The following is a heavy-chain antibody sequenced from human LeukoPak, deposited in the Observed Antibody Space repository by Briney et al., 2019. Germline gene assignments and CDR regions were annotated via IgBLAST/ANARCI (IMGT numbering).Heavy chain of an antibody. CDR2: IYYSGST. J-gene: IGHJ4*02. Sequence: PSETLSLTCTVSGGSISSYYWSWIRQPPGKGLEWIGYIYYSGSTNYNPSLKSRVTMSVDTSKNQFSLKLSSVTAADTAVYYCARDRSITMVRGTTHFDYWGQGTLVTVSS. D-gene: IGHD3-10*01. V-gene: IGHV4-59*12. CDR1: GGSISSYY. CDR3: ARDRSITMVRGTTHFDY.